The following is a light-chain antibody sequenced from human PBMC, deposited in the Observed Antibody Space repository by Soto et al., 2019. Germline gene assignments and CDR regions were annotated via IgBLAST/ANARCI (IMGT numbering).Light chain of an antibody. V-gene: IGLV2-14*01. CDR1: SSDIGGYNY. CDR3: SSYASSSTI. CDR2: EVR. Sequence: QSALTQPASVSGSPGQSITISSTGTSSDIGGYNYVSWYQQHPGEAPKLIIYEVRNRPSGVSNRFSGSKSGNTASLTISGLQAEDEADYYCSSYASSSTIFAGGTKLTVL. J-gene: IGLJ2*01.